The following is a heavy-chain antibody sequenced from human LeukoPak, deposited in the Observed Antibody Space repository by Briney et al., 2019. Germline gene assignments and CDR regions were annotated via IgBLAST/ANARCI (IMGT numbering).Heavy chain of an antibody. CDR3: ARTRYGDYAFDY. V-gene: IGHV3-21*01. J-gene: IGHJ4*02. CDR2: SSNIANYK. CDR1: GFTFSSYS. D-gene: IGHD4-17*01. Sequence: PGGSLRLSCATSGFTFSSYSMHWVRQAPGKGLEWVSSSSNIANYKYYADSVKGRFTISRDNAKNSLYLQMDSLRAEDTAVYFCARTRYGDYAFDYCGQGTLVTVSS.